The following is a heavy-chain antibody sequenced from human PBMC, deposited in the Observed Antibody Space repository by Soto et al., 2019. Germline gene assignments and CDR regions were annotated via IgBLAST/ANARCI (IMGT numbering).Heavy chain of an antibody. V-gene: IGHV2-70*01. CDR1: GFSLSTSGMC. CDR3: ARTPTYSSGWYHFDY. D-gene: IGHD6-19*01. CDR2: IDWDDDK. J-gene: IGHJ4*02. Sequence: SCPTLVNPTQSLTLTCTFSGFSLSTSGMCXSWIRQPPGKALEWLALIDWDDDKYYSTSLKTRLTISKDTYKNQVVLTMTNMDPVDTATYYCARTPTYSSGWYHFDYWGQGTLVTVSS.